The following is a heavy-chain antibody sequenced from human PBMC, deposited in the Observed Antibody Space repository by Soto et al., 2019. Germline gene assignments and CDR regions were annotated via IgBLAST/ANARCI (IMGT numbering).Heavy chain of an antibody. CDR2: VNPNSGNA. D-gene: IGHD4-17*01. V-gene: IGHV1-8*01. CDR1: GYTFTSYD. J-gene: IGHJ4*02. CDR3: ATTLYGDNVDY. Sequence: QVQLVQSGAEVKKPVASVNVSCKASGYTFTSYDINWVRQATGQGLEWMGWVNPNSGNAGYAQKFQGRVTMTTNTSISTAYRELSSLRSEDTAVYYCATTLYGDNVDYWGQVNMVTVSS.